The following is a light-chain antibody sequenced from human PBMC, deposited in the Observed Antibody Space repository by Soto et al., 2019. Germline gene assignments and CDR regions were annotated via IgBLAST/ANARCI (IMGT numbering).Light chain of an antibody. CDR1: QTVLYSSNNKNY. V-gene: IGKV4-1*01. CDR2: WAS. CDR3: HQYYSTPNT. Sequence: DIVLTQSPESLAVALGETATINCKASQTVLYSSNNKNYIAWYQQRPGQPPKVLIYWASTRDSGVPDRFSGSGSGTDFTLTISSLQAEDAALYYCHQYYSTPNTFGQGTKLEIK. J-gene: IGKJ2*01.